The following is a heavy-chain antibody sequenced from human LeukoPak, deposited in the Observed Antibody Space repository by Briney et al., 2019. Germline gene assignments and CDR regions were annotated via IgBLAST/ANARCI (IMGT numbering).Heavy chain of an antibody. CDR2: ISSSGNT. J-gene: IGHJ4*02. Sequence: SETLSLTCIVSGGSTSGGNYYWGWIRQPPGKGLEWIGGISSSGNTYYNPSLKSRITISIDTSKNHFSLKLSSVTAADTAMYYCARLGAGPTYYDFWSGYSSFYFDYWGQGTLVTVSS. CDR1: GGSTSGGNYY. D-gene: IGHD3-3*01. V-gene: IGHV4-39*02. CDR3: ARLGAGPTYYDFWSGYSSFYFDY.